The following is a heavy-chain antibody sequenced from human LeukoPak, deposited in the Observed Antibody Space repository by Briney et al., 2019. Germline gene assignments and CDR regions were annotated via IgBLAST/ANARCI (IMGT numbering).Heavy chain of an antibody. J-gene: IGHJ4*02. Sequence: GASVKVSCKASGYTFTSHGFTWVRQAPGQGLEWMGWISTYNGDIKNAQKFQGRVTMTTDTFTSTAYMELRSLTSDDTAVYYCARVVVGATGLVWDYWGQGTLVTVSS. V-gene: IGHV1-18*01. CDR2: ISTYNGDI. CDR1: GYTFTSHG. CDR3: ARVVVGATGLVWDY. D-gene: IGHD1-26*01.